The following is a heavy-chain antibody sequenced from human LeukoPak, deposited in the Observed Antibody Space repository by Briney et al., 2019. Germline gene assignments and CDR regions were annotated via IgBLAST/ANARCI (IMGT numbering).Heavy chain of an antibody. J-gene: IGHJ4*02. CDR1: GFNFRGYN. V-gene: IGHV3-21*06. CDR2: MSTSSTYI. CDR3: VRDFAFGFCSTTTCRYPFDS. Sequence: PGGSLRLSCAASGFNFRGYNMNWVRQAPGKGLEWVSSMSTSSTYIYYADSIKGRFTISRDDARSLLYLQMDSLRAEDTAVYYCVRDFAFGFCSTTTCRYPFDSWGQGTLVTVSS. D-gene: IGHD3-3*01.